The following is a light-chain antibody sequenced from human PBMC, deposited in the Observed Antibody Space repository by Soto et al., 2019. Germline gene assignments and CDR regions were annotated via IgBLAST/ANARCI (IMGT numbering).Light chain of an antibody. V-gene: IGLV4-60*02. Sequence: QAVVTQSSSASASLGSSVKLTCTLSSGHSSYIIAWHQQQPGKAPRYLMKLEGSVSYNKGSGVPDRFSGSSSGADRYLTISNLQFEDEADYYCETWDFNTRVFGGGTKLTVL. CDR2: LEGSVSY. J-gene: IGLJ3*02. CDR3: ETWDFNTRV. CDR1: SGHSSYI.